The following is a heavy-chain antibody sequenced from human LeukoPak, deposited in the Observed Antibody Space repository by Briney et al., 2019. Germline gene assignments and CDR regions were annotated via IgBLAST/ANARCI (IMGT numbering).Heavy chain of an antibody. D-gene: IGHD4-17*01. J-gene: IGHJ3*02. CDR2: ISYDGSNK. Sequence: PGGSLRLSCAASGFTFSSYAMHWVRQAPGKGLEWVAVISYDGSNKYYADSVKGRFTISRDNAKNSLYLQMNSLRAEDTAVYYCARDSYGDYFKRKDAFDIWGQGTMVTVSS. CDR3: ARDSYGDYFKRKDAFDI. CDR1: GFTFSSYA. V-gene: IGHV3-30-3*01.